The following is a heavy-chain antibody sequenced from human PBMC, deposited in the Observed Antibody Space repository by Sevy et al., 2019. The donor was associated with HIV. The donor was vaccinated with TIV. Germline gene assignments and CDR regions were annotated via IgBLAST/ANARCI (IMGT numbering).Heavy chain of an antibody. J-gene: IGHJ5*01. V-gene: IGHV3-30*04. Sequence: GGSLRLSCAASGFGLNGNAMSWVRQAPGKGLEWVSVISYDGSRTSYADSVKGRFTISRDNSKNTLFLQMNSLRAEDTAVYYCTRVRGLLGWFDSWGQGTLVTVSS. CDR2: ISYDGSRT. CDR3: TRVRGLLGWFDS. D-gene: IGHD3-10*01. CDR1: GFGLNGNA.